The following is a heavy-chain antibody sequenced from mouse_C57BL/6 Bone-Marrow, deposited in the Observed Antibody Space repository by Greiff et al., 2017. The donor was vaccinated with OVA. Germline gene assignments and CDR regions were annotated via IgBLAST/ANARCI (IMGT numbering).Heavy chain of an antibody. CDR3: TTRDYDAAMDY. Sequence: VQLQQSGAELVRPGASVKLSCTASGFNIKDDYMHWVKQRPEQGLEWIGRIDPENGDSEYASKFQGKATITADTSSNTAYLQLSSLTSEDTADYYGTTRDYDAAMDYWGQGTSVTVSS. CDR2: IDPENGDS. J-gene: IGHJ4*01. V-gene: IGHV14-4*01. CDR1: GFNIKDDY. D-gene: IGHD2-4*01.